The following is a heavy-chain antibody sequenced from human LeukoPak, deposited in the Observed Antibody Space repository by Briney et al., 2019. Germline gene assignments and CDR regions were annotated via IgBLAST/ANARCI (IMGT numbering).Heavy chain of an antibody. D-gene: IGHD4-23*01. J-gene: IGHJ3*02. CDR2: ISAYNGNT. V-gene: IGHV1-18*01. CDR1: GYTFPTYG. CDR3: ARDWNYGGDSDAFDI. Sequence: AAVNVSFKASGYTFPTYGITWVRQAPGQGREGMGWISAYNGNTNYAQKLQGRVTMTTNTSTSKAYLDLRSLTSDDTAVYYCARDWNYGGDSDAFDIWGQGTMVTVSS.